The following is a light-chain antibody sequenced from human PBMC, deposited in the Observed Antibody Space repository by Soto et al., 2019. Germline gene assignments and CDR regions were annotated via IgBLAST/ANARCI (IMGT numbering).Light chain of an antibody. CDR1: QGISSY. Sequence: AIRMTQSPSPLSASTGDRVTITCRASQGISSYLAWYQQKPGKAPKLLIYAASTLQSGVPSRFSGSGSGTDFTLTISCLQSEDFATYYCQQYYSYPQYTFGQGTKVDIK. CDR3: QQYYSYPQYT. J-gene: IGKJ2*01. V-gene: IGKV1-8*01. CDR2: AAS.